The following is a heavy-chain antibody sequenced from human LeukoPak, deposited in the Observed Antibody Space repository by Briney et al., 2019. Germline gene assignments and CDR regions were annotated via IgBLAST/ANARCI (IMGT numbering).Heavy chain of an antibody. CDR2: INTGNGNT. D-gene: IGHD2-21*02. V-gene: IGHV1-3*04. J-gene: IGHJ4*02. CDR3: ARNTETAIPLPYYFDY. Sequence: GASVTVSCTASGYTFTSYAMHWVRQAPGQRLECMGWINTGNGNTKYSQKFQGRVTITRDTSASTAYMDLGSLRSEDTAVYYCARNTETAIPLPYYFDYWGQGTLVTVSS. CDR1: GYTFTSYA.